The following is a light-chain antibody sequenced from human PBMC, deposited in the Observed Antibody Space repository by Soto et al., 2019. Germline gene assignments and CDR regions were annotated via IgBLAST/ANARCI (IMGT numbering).Light chain of an antibody. CDR1: QSISSSY. V-gene: IGKV3-20*01. CDR2: GAS. J-gene: IGKJ1*01. CDR3: QQYSIWRT. Sequence: IVLTRSPGTLSLSPGKRATLSCRASQSISSSYLALYQQRPGQAPRLLIYGASSRATGIPDRFSGSGSGTEFTLTISRLEHEDFAVYYCQQYSIWRTFGQGTKVDIK.